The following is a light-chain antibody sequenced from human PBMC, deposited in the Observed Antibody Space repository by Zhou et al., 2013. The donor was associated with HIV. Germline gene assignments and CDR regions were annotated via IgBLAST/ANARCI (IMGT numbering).Light chain of an antibody. CDR1: QSIGRS. Sequence: DIVMTQSPATLSVSLGERATLSCRASQSIGRSLAWYHQKPGQAPRFLIYGASARAPGIPARFSGSGSGTDFTLTISSLQSEDFAVYYCQQYGSSPLTFGGGTKVEIK. J-gene: IGKJ4*01. CDR2: GAS. V-gene: IGKV3-15*01. CDR3: QQYGSSPLT.